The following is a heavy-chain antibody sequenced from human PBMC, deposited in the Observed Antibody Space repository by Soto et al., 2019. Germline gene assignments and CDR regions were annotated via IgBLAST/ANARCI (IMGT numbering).Heavy chain of an antibody. J-gene: IGHJ4*02. CDR2: IYSGGYT. D-gene: IGHD3-16*01. Sequence: EVQLVESGGGLIQPGGSLRLSCAVSGFTVSNNYMSWVRQAPGKGLEGVSVIYSGGYTAYGDSVKGRFTISRDNSKNTLYLQVNALGARARVVYLGGTRPGGGGYWGQGTLVTVSS. CDR1: GFTVSNNY. V-gene: IGHV3-53*01. CDR3: GTRPGGGGY.